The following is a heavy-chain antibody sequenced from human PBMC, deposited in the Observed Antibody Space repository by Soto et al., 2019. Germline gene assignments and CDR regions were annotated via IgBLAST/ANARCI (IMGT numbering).Heavy chain of an antibody. Sequence: QVQLVQSGPEVKKPGASVKVSCTASGYNFSNYGISWVRQAPGQGPEWLGWISSYSGITNYSQKXQRXXSXPTGTSTRTTYMDLRSLRSDDTAVYYCVRSDRDYESLTGYTYWGQGTLVTVSS. CDR1: GYNFSNYG. V-gene: IGHV1-18*01. CDR2: ISSYSGIT. CDR3: VRSDRDYESLTGYTY. D-gene: IGHD3-9*01. J-gene: IGHJ4*02.